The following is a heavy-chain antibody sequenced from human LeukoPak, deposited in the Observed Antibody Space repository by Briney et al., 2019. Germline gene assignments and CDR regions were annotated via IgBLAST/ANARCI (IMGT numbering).Heavy chain of an antibody. CDR1: GFTFNSYS. J-gene: IGHJ4*02. D-gene: IGHD5-18*01. Sequence: PGGSLRLSCAASGFTFNSYSVNWVRQAPGKGLAWFSSISSSGSYIYYADSVKGRFTFSRDNAKNSLYLQMNSLRAEDTAVYYCARGSGVQVWSSLDYWGQGTLVTVSS. CDR3: ARGSGVQVWSSLDY. CDR2: ISSSGSYI. V-gene: IGHV3-21*01.